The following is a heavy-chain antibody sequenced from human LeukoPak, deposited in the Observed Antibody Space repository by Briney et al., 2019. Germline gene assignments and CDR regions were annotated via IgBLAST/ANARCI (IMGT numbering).Heavy chain of an antibody. Sequence: GASVRVSCKASGGTFSSYAISWVRQAPGQGLEWMGGIIPIFGTANYAQKFQGRVTITTDESTSTAYMELSSLRSEDTAVYYCATSPRIVGAADYWGQGTLVTVSS. D-gene: IGHD1-26*01. CDR2: IIPIFGTA. CDR3: ATSPRIVGAADY. J-gene: IGHJ4*02. V-gene: IGHV1-69*05. CDR1: GGTFSSYA.